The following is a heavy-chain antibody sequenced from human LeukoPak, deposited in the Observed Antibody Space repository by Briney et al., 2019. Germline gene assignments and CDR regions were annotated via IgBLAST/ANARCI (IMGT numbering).Heavy chain of an antibody. V-gene: IGHV1-46*01. CDR3: AREYYYDSSGYYYGTRFDP. J-gene: IGHJ5*02. D-gene: IGHD3-22*01. Sequence: ASVKVSCTASGYTFTSYYMHWVRQAPGQGLEWMGIINPSGGSTSYAQKFQGRVTMTRDTSTSTVYMELSSLRSEDTAVYYCAREYYYDSSGYYYGTRFDPWGQGTLVTVSS. CDR1: GYTFTSYY. CDR2: INPSGGST.